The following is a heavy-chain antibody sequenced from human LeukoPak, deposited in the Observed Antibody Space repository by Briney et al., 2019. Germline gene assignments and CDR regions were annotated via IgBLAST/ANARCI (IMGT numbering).Heavy chain of an antibody. CDR2: IYHSGST. J-gene: IGHJ5*02. V-gene: IGHV4-30-2*01. D-gene: IGHD1-14*01. CDR1: GGSISSGGYY. Sequence: SETLSLTCTVSGGSISSGGYYWSWIRQPPGKGLEWIGYIYHSGSTYYNPSLKSRVTISVDRSKNQFSLKLSSVTAADTAVYYCARDPSGITGTTTGFDPWGQGTLVTVSS. CDR3: ARDPSGITGTTTGFDP.